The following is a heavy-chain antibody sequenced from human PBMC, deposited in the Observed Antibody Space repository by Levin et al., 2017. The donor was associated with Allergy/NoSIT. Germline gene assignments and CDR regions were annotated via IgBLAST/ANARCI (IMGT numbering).Heavy chain of an antibody. CDR3: AREGGAKVCQGPFDY. CDR2: ISYDGSNK. J-gene: IGHJ4*02. CDR1: GFTFSSYA. V-gene: IGHV3-30-3*01. D-gene: IGHD2-2*01. Sequence: GGSLRLSCAASGFTFSSYAMHWVRQAPGKGLEWVAVISYDGSNKYYADSVKGRFTISRDNSKNTLYLQMNSLRAEDTAVYYCAREGGAKVCQGPFDYWGQGTLVTVSS.